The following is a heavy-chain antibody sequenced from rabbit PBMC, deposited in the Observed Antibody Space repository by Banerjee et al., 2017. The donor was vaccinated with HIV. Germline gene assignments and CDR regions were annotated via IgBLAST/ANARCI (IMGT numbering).Heavy chain of an antibody. CDR1: GFSFSSSYW. CDR3: ARDLAAVTGWNFNL. V-gene: IGHV1S45*01. D-gene: IGHD7-1*01. J-gene: IGHJ4*01. CDR2: INTSSGNT. Sequence: QEQLEESGGDLVKPEGSLTLTCTASGFSFSSSYWICWVRQAPGKGLEWIACINTSSGNTVYASWAKGRFTISRTSSTTVTLQMTSLTAADTASYFCARDLAAVTGWNFNLWGPGTLVTVS.